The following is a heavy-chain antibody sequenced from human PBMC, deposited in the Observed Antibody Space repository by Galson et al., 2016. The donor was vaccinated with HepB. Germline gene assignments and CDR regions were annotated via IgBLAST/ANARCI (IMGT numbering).Heavy chain of an antibody. D-gene: IGHD3-10*01. J-gene: IGHJ4*02. CDR1: GGSISNGDYY. CDR3: RIGSETYSRDY. V-gene: IGHV4-30-4*03. Sequence: TLSLTCYVSGGSISNGDYYWSWLRQPPGKGLEWIGEINHSGSTNYNPSLKSRVTISLDTSRTQFSLNLSSVTAADTAVYYCRIGSETYSRDYWGQGTLVTVSS. CDR2: INHSGST.